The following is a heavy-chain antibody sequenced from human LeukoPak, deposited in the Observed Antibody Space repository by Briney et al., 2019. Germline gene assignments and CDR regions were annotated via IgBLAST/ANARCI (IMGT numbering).Heavy chain of an antibody. CDR1: GYSITSGYY. CDR2: IYHSGRT. V-gene: IGHV4-38-2*02. D-gene: IGHD6-6*01. Sequence: PSETLSLTCTVSGYSITSGYYWGWIRQPPGKGLERIGSIYHSGRTYYIPSLRSRVTISVDTSKNQFSLNLRYVTAADTAVYYCARNGPVDRSIASLDYWGQGTLVTVSS. CDR3: ARNGPVDRSIASLDY. J-gene: IGHJ4*02.